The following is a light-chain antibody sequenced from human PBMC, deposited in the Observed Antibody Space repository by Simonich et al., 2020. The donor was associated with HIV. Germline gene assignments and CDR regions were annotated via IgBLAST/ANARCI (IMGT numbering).Light chain of an antibody. J-gene: IGKJ2*01. CDR1: HSVSSN. V-gene: IGKV3-15*01. CDR2: GES. CDR3: QQYHNWPPYT. Sequence: EIVMTQSPATLSVSPGERATLSCRASHSVSSNLSWYQQTPGQALRLLIYGESTRATGIPARFSGSGSGTEFTLTIRSLQSEDFAVYYCQQYHNWPPYTFGQGTKLEIK.